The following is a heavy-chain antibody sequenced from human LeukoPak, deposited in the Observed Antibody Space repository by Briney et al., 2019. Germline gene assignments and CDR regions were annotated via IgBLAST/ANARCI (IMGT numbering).Heavy chain of an antibody. CDR1: GFTFSSYS. CDR3: ARGNYDILTGSDYYYYYYMDV. Sequence: GGSLRLSCAASGFTFSSYSMNWVRQAPGKGLEWVSSISSSSSYIYYADSVKGRFTISRDNAKNSLYLQMNSLRAEDTAVYYCARGNYDILTGSDYYYYYYMDVWGKGTTVTVPS. J-gene: IGHJ6*03. V-gene: IGHV3-21*01. CDR2: ISSSSSYI. D-gene: IGHD3-9*01.